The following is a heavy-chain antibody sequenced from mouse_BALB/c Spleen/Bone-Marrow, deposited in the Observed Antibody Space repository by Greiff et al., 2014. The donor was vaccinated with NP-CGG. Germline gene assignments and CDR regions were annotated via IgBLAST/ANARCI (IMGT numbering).Heavy chain of an antibody. CDR1: GYTFTSYV. J-gene: IGHJ4*01. Sequence: VQLKESGPELVKPGASVQMSCKASGYTFTSYVMHWGKQKPGQGLEWIGYINPYNDGTKYNEKFKGKAALTSDKSSSTAYMELSSLTSEDSAVYYCARSRTPMDYWGQGTSVTVSS. CDR2: INPYNDGT. CDR3: ARSRTPMDY. V-gene: IGHV1-14*01.